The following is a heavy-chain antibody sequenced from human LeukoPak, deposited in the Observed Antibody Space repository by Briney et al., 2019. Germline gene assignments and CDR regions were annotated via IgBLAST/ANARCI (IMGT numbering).Heavy chain of an antibody. CDR3: ARGHYYDSSGYYPY. D-gene: IGHD3-22*01. V-gene: IGHV1-2*02. J-gene: IGHJ4*02. Sequence: AASVRVSCKASGYTFTGYYMHWVRQAPGQGLEWMGWINPNSGGTNYAQKFQGRDTMTRDTSISTAYMELSRLRSDDTAVYYCARGHYYDSSGYYPYWGQGTLVTVSS. CDR2: INPNSGGT. CDR1: GYTFTGYY.